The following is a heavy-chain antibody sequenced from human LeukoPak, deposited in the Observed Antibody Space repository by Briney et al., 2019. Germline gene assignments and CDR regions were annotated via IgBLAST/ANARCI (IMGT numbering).Heavy chain of an antibody. CDR2: IDPSDSYT. J-gene: IGHJ6*02. CDR1: GYSISSSW. D-gene: IGHD3-10*01. CDR3: ARLDGVRGTRFYGIDV. V-gene: IGHV5-10-1*01. Sequence: GESLKISCKGSGYSISSSWITWVRQMPGKGLEWMGRIDPSDSYTKYSPSFEGHVTISADRSINTAYLQWRSLKASDTAMYYCARLDGVRGTRFYGIDVWGQGTSVTVAS.